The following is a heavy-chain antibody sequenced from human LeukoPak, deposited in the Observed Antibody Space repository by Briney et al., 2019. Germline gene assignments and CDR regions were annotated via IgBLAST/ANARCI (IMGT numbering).Heavy chain of an antibody. CDR1: RLPFSIAW. V-gene: IGHV3-15*01. J-gene: IGHJ4*02. Sequence: GGSLRLSCAGSRLPFSIAWMTWVRQAPGKGLEWIGRIKSRADGGTTDYAAPVKGRFAISRDDSKSTVYLQMNSLRTEDTAVYYCTTPVHYSDSRFDFWGQGTLVTVSS. CDR3: TTPVHYSDSRFDF. CDR2: IKSRADGGTT. D-gene: IGHD3-22*01.